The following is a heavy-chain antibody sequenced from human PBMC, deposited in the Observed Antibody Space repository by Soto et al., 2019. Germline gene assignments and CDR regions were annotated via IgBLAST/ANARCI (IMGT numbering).Heavy chain of an antibody. Sequence: GGSLRLSCAASGFTFSSYWMSWVRQAPGKGLEWVANIKQDGSEKYYVDSVKGRFTISRDNAKNSLYLQMNSLRAEDTAVYYCARAMQRDGPAYGMDVWGQGTTVTVSS. CDR2: IKQDGSEK. J-gene: IGHJ6*02. CDR1: GFTFSSYW. CDR3: ARAMQRDGPAYGMDV. V-gene: IGHV3-7*01. D-gene: IGHD2-2*01.